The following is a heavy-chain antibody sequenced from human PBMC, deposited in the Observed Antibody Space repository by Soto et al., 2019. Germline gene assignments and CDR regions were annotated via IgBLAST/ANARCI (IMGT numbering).Heavy chain of an antibody. CDR3: ASWDYDILTGPNKAYYYYGMDV. Sequence: PRESLKVSCKGSGYSFTGYWISWVRQMPGKGLEWMGRIDPSDSYTNYSPSFQGHVTISADKSISTAYLQWSSLKASDTAMYYCASWDYDILTGPNKAYYYYGMDVWGQGTTVTVSS. J-gene: IGHJ6*02. V-gene: IGHV5-10-1*01. CDR1: GYSFTGYW. D-gene: IGHD3-9*01. CDR2: IDPSDSYT.